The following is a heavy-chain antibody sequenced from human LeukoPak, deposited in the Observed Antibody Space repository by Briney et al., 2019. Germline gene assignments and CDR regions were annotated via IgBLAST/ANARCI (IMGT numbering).Heavy chain of an antibody. V-gene: IGHV4-34*01. D-gene: IGHD3-3*01. CDR2: INHSGST. CDR1: GFTFSDYY. CDR3: ARVLTDVRFLAGMDV. Sequence: SGGSLRLSCAASGFTFSDYYMSWIRQPPGKGLEWIGEINHSGSTNYNPSLKSRVTISVDTSKNQFSLKLSSVTAADTAVYYCARVLTDVRFLAGMDVWGQGTTVTVSS. J-gene: IGHJ6*02.